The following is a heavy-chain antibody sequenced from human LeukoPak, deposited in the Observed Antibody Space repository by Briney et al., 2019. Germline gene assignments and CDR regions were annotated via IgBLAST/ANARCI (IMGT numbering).Heavy chain of an antibody. CDR1: GGSISSYY. D-gene: IGHD3-3*01. Sequence: SSETLSLTCTVSGGSISSYYWSWIRQPPGKGLEWIGEINHSGSTNYNPSLKRRVTISVDTSKNQFSLKLSSVTAADTAVYYCARVKRIFGVVNYFDFWGQGTLVTVSS. V-gene: IGHV4-34*01. J-gene: IGHJ4*02. CDR2: INHSGST. CDR3: ARVKRIFGVVNYFDF.